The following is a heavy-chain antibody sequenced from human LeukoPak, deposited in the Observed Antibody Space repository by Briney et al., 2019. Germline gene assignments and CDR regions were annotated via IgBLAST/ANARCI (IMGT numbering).Heavy chain of an antibody. D-gene: IGHD3-22*01. V-gene: IGHV4-34*01. CDR1: GGSFSGYY. J-gene: IGHJ4*02. Sequence: SETLSLTCAVYGGSFSGYYWSWIRQPPGKGLEWIGEINHSGSTNYNPSLKSRVTISVDTSKNQFSLKLSSVTAADTAVYYCARGRTYYYDSSGRRILYYFDYWGQGTLVTVSS. CDR2: INHSGST. CDR3: ARGRTYYYDSSGRRILYYFDY.